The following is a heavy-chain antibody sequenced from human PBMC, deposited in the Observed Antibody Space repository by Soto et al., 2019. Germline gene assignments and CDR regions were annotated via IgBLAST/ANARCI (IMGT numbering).Heavy chain of an antibody. J-gene: IGHJ6*02. D-gene: IGHD3-3*01. Sequence: ASVKVSCKASGYTFTSYYMHWVRQAPGQGLEWMGIINPSGGSTSYAQKFQGRVTMTRDTSTSTVYMGLSSLRSEDTAVYYCAGAYYVFWSGYSYYGMYVWGQGTTVPVS. CDR2: INPSGGST. V-gene: IGHV1-46*01. CDR1: GYTFTSYY. CDR3: AGAYYVFWSGYSYYGMYV.